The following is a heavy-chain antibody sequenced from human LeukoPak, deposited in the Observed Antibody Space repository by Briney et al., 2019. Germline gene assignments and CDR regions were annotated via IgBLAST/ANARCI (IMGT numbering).Heavy chain of an antibody. V-gene: IGHV4-31*03. CDR1: GGSISNGGYY. Sequence: PSQTLSLTCTVSGGSISNGGYYWTWIRHHPGKGLEWIGYIYYSGNTYYSPSLKSRLTISIDTSKNQFSLKLSSVTAADTAVYYCARLEAAGDYYYGMDVWGKGTTVTVSS. D-gene: IGHD6-13*01. CDR3: ARLEAAGDYYYGMDV. J-gene: IGHJ6*04. CDR2: IYYSGNT.